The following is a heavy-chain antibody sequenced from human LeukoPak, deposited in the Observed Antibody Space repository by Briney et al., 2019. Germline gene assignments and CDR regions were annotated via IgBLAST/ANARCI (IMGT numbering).Heavy chain of an antibody. Sequence: PSETLSLTCTVSGGSISSYYWSWIRQPPGKGLEWIGYIYYSGSTNYNPSLKSRVTISVDTSKNQFSLKLSSVTAADTAVYYCARAGDFWSGSSLDPWGQGTLVTVSS. V-gene: IGHV4-59*01. J-gene: IGHJ5*02. CDR2: IYYSGST. CDR3: ARAGDFWSGSSLDP. D-gene: IGHD3-3*01. CDR1: GGSISSYY.